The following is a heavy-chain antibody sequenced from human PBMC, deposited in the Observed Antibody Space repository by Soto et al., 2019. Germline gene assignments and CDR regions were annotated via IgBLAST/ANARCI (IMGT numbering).Heavy chain of an antibody. CDR3: ARGHGSGRHYYYDGMDV. J-gene: IGHJ6*02. V-gene: IGHV1-69*01. Sequence: QVQLVQSGAEVKKPGSSVKVSCKASGGTFSSYAISWVRQAPGQGLEWMGGIIPIFGTANYALKFQGRVTITADESTSTAYMELSSLRSADTAVYYCARGHGSGRHYYYDGMDVWGQGTTVTVSS. CDR1: GGTFSSYA. D-gene: IGHD3-10*01. CDR2: IIPIFGTA.